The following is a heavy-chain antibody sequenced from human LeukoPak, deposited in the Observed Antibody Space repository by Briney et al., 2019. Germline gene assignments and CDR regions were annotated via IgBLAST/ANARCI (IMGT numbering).Heavy chain of an antibody. V-gene: IGHV1-8*01. CDR1: GYTFTSYD. CDR3: ARIVDTAIESPTYYYGMDV. CDR2: MNPNSGNT. Sequence: ASVKVSCKASGYTFTSYDINWVRQATGQGLEWMGWMNPNSGNTGYAQKFQGRVTMTRNTSISTAYMELSRLRSDDTAVYYCARIVDTAIESPTYYYGMDVWGQGTTVTVSS. D-gene: IGHD5-18*01. J-gene: IGHJ6*02.